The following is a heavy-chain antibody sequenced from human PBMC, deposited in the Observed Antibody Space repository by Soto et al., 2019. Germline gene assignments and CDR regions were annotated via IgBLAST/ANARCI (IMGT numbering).Heavy chain of an antibody. D-gene: IGHD2-15*01. J-gene: IGHJ4*02. CDR1: GFSISNARMG. V-gene: IGHV2-26*01. CDR2: IFSNDEK. Sequence: QVTLKESGPVLVKPTEPLTLTCTVSGFSISNARMGVSWIHQPPGKALEWLAHIFSNDEKSYSTSLKSRLTISKDTSKSQVVLTMTIMDPVDTATYYCARIRKGYCSGGSCYTFDYWGQGTLVTVSS. CDR3: ARIRKGYCSGGSCYTFDY.